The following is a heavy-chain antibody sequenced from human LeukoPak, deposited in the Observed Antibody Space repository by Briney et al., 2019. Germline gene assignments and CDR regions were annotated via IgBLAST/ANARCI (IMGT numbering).Heavy chain of an antibody. V-gene: IGHV3-53*01. Sequence: GGSLRLSCAASGFSVSRNYMNWVRQAPGKGLEWVSVFYSGGSTYFADSVKGRFTVSRDNSKNTIYLQMNSLRGDDTAVYYCARAVGTYDSSDAFDIWGQGTMVTVSS. D-gene: IGHD3-22*01. CDR2: FYSGGST. CDR1: GFSVSRNY. CDR3: ARAVGTYDSSDAFDI. J-gene: IGHJ3*02.